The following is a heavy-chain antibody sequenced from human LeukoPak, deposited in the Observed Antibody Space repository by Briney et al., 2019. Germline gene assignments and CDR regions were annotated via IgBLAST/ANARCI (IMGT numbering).Heavy chain of an antibody. J-gene: IGHJ4*02. CDR3: AKRTLLWFGEPH. V-gene: IGHV3-21*04. CDR2: ISSSSSYI. Sequence: RGSLRLSCAASGFTFSSYSMNWVRQAPGKGLEWVSSISSSSSYIYYADSVKGRFTISRDNSKNTLYLQMNSLRAEDTAVYYCAKRTLLWFGEPHWGQGTLVTVSS. CDR1: GFTFSSYS. D-gene: IGHD3-10*01.